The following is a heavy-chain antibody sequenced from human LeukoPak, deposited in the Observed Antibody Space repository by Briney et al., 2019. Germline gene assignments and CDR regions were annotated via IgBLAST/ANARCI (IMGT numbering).Heavy chain of an antibody. CDR3: ARDGYGSGSYYNEFNY. Sequence: ASVKVSCKASGYTFTSYGISWVRQAPGQGLEWMGWISAYNGNTNYAQKLQGRVTMTTDTSTSTAYMELRSLRSDDTAVYYCARDGYGSGSYYNEFNYWGQGTPVTVSS. V-gene: IGHV1-18*01. D-gene: IGHD3-10*01. J-gene: IGHJ4*02. CDR2: ISAYNGNT. CDR1: GYTFTSYG.